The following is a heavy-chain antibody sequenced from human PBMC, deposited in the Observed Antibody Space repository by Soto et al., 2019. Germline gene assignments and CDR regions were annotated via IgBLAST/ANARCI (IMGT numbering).Heavy chain of an antibody. D-gene: IGHD4-17*01. J-gene: IGHJ2*01. Sequence: SQPLSLTCTVSYGSISSGYYYLSFMHQPPGKGLEWIGYIYYSGSTYYNPSLKSRVTISVDTSQNQFSLKLSSVTAADTAVYYCARFYGDYNRYFDLWGRGTLVTVSS. CDR1: YGSISSGYYY. V-gene: IGHV4-30-4*01. CDR2: IYYSGST. CDR3: ARFYGDYNRYFDL.